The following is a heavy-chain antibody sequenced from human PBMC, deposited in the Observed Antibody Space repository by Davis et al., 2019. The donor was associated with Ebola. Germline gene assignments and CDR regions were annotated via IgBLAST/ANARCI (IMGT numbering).Heavy chain of an antibody. D-gene: IGHD6-13*01. Sequence: GESLKISCAASGFTFSSYWMSWVRQAPGKELEWVANIKQDGSEKYYVDSVKGRFTISRDNAKNSLYLQMNSLRAEDTAVYYCARNAAGIDYWGQGTLVTVSS. CDR2: IKQDGSEK. CDR1: GFTFSSYW. CDR3: ARNAAGIDY. V-gene: IGHV3-7*01. J-gene: IGHJ4*02.